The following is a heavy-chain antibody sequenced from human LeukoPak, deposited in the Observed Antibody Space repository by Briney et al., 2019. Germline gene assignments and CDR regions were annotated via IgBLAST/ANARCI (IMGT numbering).Heavy chain of an antibody. D-gene: IGHD3-3*01. J-gene: IGHJ6*02. V-gene: IGHV3-23*01. CDR2: ISGSGGST. CDR1: GFTFSSYA. CDR3: AKRPGDVLRFLEWLSSGYYYYGMDV. Sequence: GGSLRLSCAASGFTFSSYAMSWVRQAPGKGLEWVSAISGSGGSTYYADSVKGRFTISRDNSKNTLYLQMNSLRAEDTAVYYCAKRPGDVLRFLEWLSSGYYYYGMDVWGQGTTVTVSS.